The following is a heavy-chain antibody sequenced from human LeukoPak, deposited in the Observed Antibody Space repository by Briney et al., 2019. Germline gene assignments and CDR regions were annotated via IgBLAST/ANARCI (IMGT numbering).Heavy chain of an antibody. CDR1: GFNFMQYG. Sequence: GGSLRLSCVGSGFNFMQYGMMWVRQAPGKGLEWVSVIYSGGSTYYADSVKGRFTISRDNSKNTLYLQMNSLRAEDTAVYYCARVQEQWLVKGFDYWGQGTLVTVSS. D-gene: IGHD6-19*01. V-gene: IGHV3-66*01. J-gene: IGHJ4*02. CDR3: ARVQEQWLVKGFDY. CDR2: IYSGGST.